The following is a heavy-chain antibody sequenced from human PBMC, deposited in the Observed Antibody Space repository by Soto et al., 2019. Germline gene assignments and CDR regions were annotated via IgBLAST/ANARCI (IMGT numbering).Heavy chain of an antibody. CDR1: GDSVSSNNAA. CDR2: TYYRSKWYN. Sequence: SQTLSLPCAISGDSVSSNNAAWHWIRQSPSRGLEWLGRTYYRSKWYNDYAVSVKSRITINPDTSKNQFSLQLNSVTPEDTAVYYCARGVAAPTWGNDYGMDVWGQGTTVTVSS. CDR3: ARGVAAPTWGNDYGMDV. V-gene: IGHV6-1*01. J-gene: IGHJ6*02. D-gene: IGHD6-19*01.